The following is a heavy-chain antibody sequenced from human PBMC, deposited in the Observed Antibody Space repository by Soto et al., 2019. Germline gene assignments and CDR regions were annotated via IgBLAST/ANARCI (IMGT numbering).Heavy chain of an antibody. CDR3: ARANEQLVLGVIGYYFDY. Sequence: GGSVKVSCKASGYTFTSYGISWVRQAPGQGLEWMGWISAYNGNTNYAQKLQGRVTMTTDTSTSTAYMELRSLRSDDTAVYYCARANEQLVLGVIGYYFDYWGQGTLVTVSS. CDR1: GYTFTSYG. V-gene: IGHV1-18*01. D-gene: IGHD6-13*01. CDR2: ISAYNGNT. J-gene: IGHJ4*02.